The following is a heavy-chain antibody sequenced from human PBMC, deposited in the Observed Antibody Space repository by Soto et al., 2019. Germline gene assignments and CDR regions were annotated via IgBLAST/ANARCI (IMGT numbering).Heavy chain of an antibody. CDR3: FFRAEDGIRDL. V-gene: IGHV3-30*03. CDR2: ISYDGSNK. D-gene: IGHD3-3*01. Sequence: PGKGLEWVAVISYDGSNKYYADSVKGRFTISRDNSKNTLYLQMNSLRAEDTAVYYFFFRAEDGIRDL. J-gene: IGHJ2*01.